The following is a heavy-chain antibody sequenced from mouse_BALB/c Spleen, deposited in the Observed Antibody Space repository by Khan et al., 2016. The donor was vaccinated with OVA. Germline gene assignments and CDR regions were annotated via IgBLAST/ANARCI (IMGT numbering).Heavy chain of an antibody. Sequence: MQLEESGGGLVQPGGSRKLSCAASGFTFSDYGMAWVRQAPGKGPEWVAFISNLAYSIYYVDTVTGRFTISRENAKNTLYLEMSSLRSEDTAMYYCARSWAMDYWCQGTSVTVSS. J-gene: IGHJ4*01. CDR2: ISNLAYSI. CDR3: ARSWAMDY. CDR1: GFTFSDYG. V-gene: IGHV5-15*02.